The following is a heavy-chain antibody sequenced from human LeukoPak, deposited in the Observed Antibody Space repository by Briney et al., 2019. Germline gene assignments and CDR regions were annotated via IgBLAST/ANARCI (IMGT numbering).Heavy chain of an antibody. CDR1: GGSISSGSYY. Sequence: SQTLSLTCTVSGGSISSGSYYWSWIRQPAGKGLEWIGRIYTSGSTNYNPSLKSRVTISVDTSKNRFSLKLSSLTAADTAVYYCARKPKDCSGGTCYWYYFDYWGQGTLVTVSS. D-gene: IGHD2-15*01. V-gene: IGHV4-61*02. CDR3: ARKPKDCSGGTCYWYYFDY. CDR2: IYTSGST. J-gene: IGHJ4*02.